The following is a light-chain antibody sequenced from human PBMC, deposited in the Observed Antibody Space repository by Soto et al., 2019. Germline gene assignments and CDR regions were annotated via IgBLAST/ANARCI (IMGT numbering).Light chain of an antibody. V-gene: IGKV4-1*01. CDR3: QQYYSTLWT. Sequence: DIVMTQSPDSLAVSLGERATINCKSSQSVLSSSNNKNFLAWYQQKPGQPPKLLIYWASTRESGVPDRFSGSGSGTDFTLTISSLQAEDVAGYYCQQYYSTLWTFGQGTKVEIK. J-gene: IGKJ1*01. CDR1: QSVLSSSNNKNF. CDR2: WAS.